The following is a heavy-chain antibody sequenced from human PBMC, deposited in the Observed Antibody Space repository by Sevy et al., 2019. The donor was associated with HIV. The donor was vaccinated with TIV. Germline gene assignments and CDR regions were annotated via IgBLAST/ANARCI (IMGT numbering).Heavy chain of an antibody. CDR2: IYYSGDT. J-gene: IGHJ4*02. D-gene: IGHD2-15*01. V-gene: IGHV4-30-4*01. CDR3: AREKGLHNCKSLDF. CDR1: GVSITSGDHY. Sequence: SETLSLTCTVSGVSITSGDHYWSWIRQPPGKGLEWIGNIYYSGDTNYNPSLTGRITTSVGLFKNHFSLKVTSVTAAGTAVYYGAREKGLHNCKSLDFWGRGALVTVSS.